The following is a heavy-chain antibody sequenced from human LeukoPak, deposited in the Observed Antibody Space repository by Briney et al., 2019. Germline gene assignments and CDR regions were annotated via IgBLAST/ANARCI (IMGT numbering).Heavy chain of an antibody. CDR2: ISDSGGST. CDR1: GFTFSNYD. D-gene: IGHD6-19*01. CDR3: AKDLSRAVAADWFDP. V-gene: IGHV3-23*01. Sequence: SGGSLTLFCAASGFTFSNYDMSWPRQAPGKGLEWVSSISDSGGSTYYADSVKGRFTISRDNSKNTLYLQMTNLRAADTAVYYCAKDLSRAVAADWFDPWDQGSLVTVSS. J-gene: IGHJ5*02.